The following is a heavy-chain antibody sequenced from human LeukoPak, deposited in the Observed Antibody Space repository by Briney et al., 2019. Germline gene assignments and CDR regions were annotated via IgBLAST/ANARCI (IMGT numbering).Heavy chain of an antibody. J-gene: IGHJ6*04. D-gene: IGHD3-3*02. V-gene: IGHV3-64*01. CDR1: GFTFSSYA. CDR2: ISSNGGST. CDR3: AKIRNSMGWKRGYYYYYVMDV. Sequence: GGSLRLSCAASGFTFSSYAMHWVRQAPGKGLEYVSAISSNGGSTYYANSVKGRFTISRDNSKNTLYLQMGSLRAEDMAVYYCAKIRNSMGWKRGYYYYYVMDVWGKGTRSPSPQ.